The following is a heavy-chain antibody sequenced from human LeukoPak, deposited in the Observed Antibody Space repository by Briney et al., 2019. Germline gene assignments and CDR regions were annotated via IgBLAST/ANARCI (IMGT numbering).Heavy chain of an antibody. V-gene: IGHV4-39*07. CDR1: GGSIRSSYYY. Sequence: PSETLSLTCTVSGGSIRSSYYYWGWIRQPPGKGLEWIGSIYDSGSTNYNPSLKSRVTISVDTSKNQFSLKLSSVTAADTAVYYCASTFIGDFWSGYFSVGTFYYGMDVWGQGTTVTVSS. J-gene: IGHJ6*02. CDR3: ASTFIGDFWSGYFSVGTFYYGMDV. CDR2: IYDSGST. D-gene: IGHD3-3*01.